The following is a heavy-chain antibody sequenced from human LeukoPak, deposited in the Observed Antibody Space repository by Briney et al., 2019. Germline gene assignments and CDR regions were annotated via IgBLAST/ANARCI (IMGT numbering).Heavy chain of an antibody. J-gene: IGHJ6*02. Sequence: GASVKVSCKASGGTFSSYAISWVRQAPGQGLEWMGGIIPIFGTANYAQKFQGRVTMTTDTSTSTAYMELRSLRSDDTAVYYCATTNYYYGMDVWGQGTTVTVSS. CDR3: ATTNYYYGMDV. V-gene: IGHV1-69*05. D-gene: IGHD5-24*01. CDR1: GGTFSSYA. CDR2: IIPIFGTA.